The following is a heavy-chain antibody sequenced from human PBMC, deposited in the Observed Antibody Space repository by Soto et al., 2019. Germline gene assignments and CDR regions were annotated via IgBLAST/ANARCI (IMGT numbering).Heavy chain of an antibody. CDR2: IYHSGST. J-gene: IGHJ4*02. CDR1: GGSISSGGYS. Sequence: SETLSLTCAVSGGSISSGGYSWSWIRQPPGKGLEWIGYIYHSGSTYYNPSLKSRVTISVDRSKNQFSLKLSSVTAADTAVYYCAREAPYDSSGYSPYFDYWGQGTLVTVSS. D-gene: IGHD3-22*01. CDR3: AREAPYDSSGYSPYFDY. V-gene: IGHV4-30-2*01.